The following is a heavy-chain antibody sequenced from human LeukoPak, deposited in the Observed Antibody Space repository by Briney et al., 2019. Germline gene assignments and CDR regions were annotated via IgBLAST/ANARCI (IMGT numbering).Heavy chain of an antibody. CDR2: IFYSGST. CDR3: ARDKRGVPAANDY. V-gene: IGHV4-30-4*08. J-gene: IGHJ4*02. Sequence: PSETLSLTCSVSGGSITSGNYYWAWLRQPPGKGLEWIGYIFYSGSTYYNPSLKSRVTISVDTSKNQFALKLSSVTAADTAVYYCARDKRGVPAANDYWGQGTLVTVSS. CDR1: GGSITSGNYY. D-gene: IGHD2-2*01.